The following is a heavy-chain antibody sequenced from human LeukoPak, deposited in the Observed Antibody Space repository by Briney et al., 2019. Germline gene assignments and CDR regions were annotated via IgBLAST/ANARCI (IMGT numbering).Heavy chain of an antibody. CDR1: GFTFSTYW. V-gene: IGHV3-74*01. D-gene: IGHD1-26*01. J-gene: IGHJ4*02. CDR3: TRDVPSGSYYPVGC. Sequence: GGSLRLSCAASGFTFSTYWMHWVRQAPGKGLVWVSRINGDGSSTDYADSVKGRFTISRDNAKNTLYLQMNSLRAEDTAVYYCTRDVPSGSYYPVGCWGQGTLVTVSS. CDR2: INGDGSST.